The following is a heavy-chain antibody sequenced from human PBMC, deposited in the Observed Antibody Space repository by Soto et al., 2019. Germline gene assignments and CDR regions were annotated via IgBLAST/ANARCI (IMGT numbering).Heavy chain of an antibody. CDR2: IYYSGST. CDR1: GGSISSGGYY. Sequence: PSETLSLTCTVSGGSISSGGYYWSWIRQHPGKGLEWIGYIYYSGSTYYNPSLKSRVTISVDTSKNQFSLKLSSVTAADTAVYYCARVSPSGSDVWGSYRAPFDYWGQGTLVTVSS. D-gene: IGHD3-16*02. V-gene: IGHV4-31*03. CDR3: ARVSPSGSDVWGSYRAPFDY. J-gene: IGHJ4*02.